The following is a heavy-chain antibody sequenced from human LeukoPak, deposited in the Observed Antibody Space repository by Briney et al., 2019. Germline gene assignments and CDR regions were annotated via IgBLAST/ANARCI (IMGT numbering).Heavy chain of an antibody. J-gene: IGHJ5*02. Sequence: SETLSLTCTVSGRSLSSHYWSWIRQPPGKGLEWIGYIYCSGSTNYNPSLNSRVTISVDTSKTQFFLMLSSVIAADTVVYYCAREIYDFWSVYERDWFDPWGQGTLVTVSS. CDR1: GRSLSSHY. CDR2: IYCSGST. D-gene: IGHD3-3*01. CDR3: AREIYDFWSVYERDWFDP. V-gene: IGHV4-59*11.